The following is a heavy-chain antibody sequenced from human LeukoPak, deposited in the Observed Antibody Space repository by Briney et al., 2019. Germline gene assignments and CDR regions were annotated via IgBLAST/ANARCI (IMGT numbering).Heavy chain of an antibody. CDR1: GFTLSSYS. Sequence: GESLRLSCAASGFTLSSYSMNWVRQAPGKGLEWVSSISSSSSYICYADSVKGRFTISRDNAKNSLYLQMNSLRAEDTAVYYCARVGGATYYDFWSGYSFDYWGQGTLVTVSS. J-gene: IGHJ4*02. D-gene: IGHD3-3*01. V-gene: IGHV3-21*01. CDR2: ISSSSSYI. CDR3: ARVGGATYYDFWSGYSFDY.